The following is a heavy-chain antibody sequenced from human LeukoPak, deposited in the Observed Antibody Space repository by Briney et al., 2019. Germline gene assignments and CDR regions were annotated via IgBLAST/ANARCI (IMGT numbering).Heavy chain of an antibody. CDR1: GYTFTGYY. CDR2: INPNSGGT. D-gene: IGHD3-22*01. CDR3: AREFRDSSGYYFDY. V-gene: IGHV1-2*06. Sequence: ASVKVSCKASGYTFTGYYMHWVRQAPGQGLEWMGRINPNSGGTNYAQQFQGRVTMTRDTSISTAYMELSSLRSEDAAVYYCAREFRDSSGYYFDYWGQGTLVTVSS. J-gene: IGHJ4*02.